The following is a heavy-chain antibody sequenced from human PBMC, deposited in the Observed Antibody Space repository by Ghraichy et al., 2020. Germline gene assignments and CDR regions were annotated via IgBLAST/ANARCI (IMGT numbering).Heavy chain of an antibody. J-gene: IGHJ6*02. CDR2: ISYTGAT. V-gene: IGHV4-59*01. Sequence: SETLSLTCSVSDDSISRYYWSWIRQSPRKGLEWIGYISYTGATNYNPSLKSRLSMSIDTSKNLFSLKLTSVTAADTALYYCARVSCTGGDCYGEPYYSYYGLDVWGQGIPVTVSS. D-gene: IGHD2-21*02. CDR1: DDSISRYY. CDR3: ARVSCTGGDCYGEPYYSYYGLDV.